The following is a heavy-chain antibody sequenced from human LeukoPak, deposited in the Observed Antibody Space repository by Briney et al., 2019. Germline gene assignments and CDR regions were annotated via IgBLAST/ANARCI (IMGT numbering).Heavy chain of an antibody. D-gene: IGHD6-19*01. CDR2: IQRSGNT. J-gene: IGHJ4*02. CDR3: ARDEGSVWYDY. V-gene: IGHV4-4*07. Sequence: SETLSLTCTVSGGSISSYYWNWIRQPAGKGLEWIGRIQRSGNTIYNPSLKSRVTMSVDKSKNQFSLKLTSVTAADTAVYYCARDEGSVWYDYWGQGTLVTVSS. CDR1: GGSISSYY.